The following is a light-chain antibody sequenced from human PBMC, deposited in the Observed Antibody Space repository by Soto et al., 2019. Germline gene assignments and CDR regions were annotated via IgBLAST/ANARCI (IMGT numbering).Light chain of an antibody. CDR2: EVN. V-gene: IGLV2-14*01. CDR3: SSYTSSSTGV. CDR1: SSDVGGYNY. J-gene: IGLJ1*01. Sequence: QSALTQPASVSGSPGQSIIISCTGTSSDVGGYNYVSWYQQHPGKAPKLMIYEVNYRPSGVSNRFSGSKSGNTASLTISGLQAEDEADYYCSSYTSSSTGVFGTGTKVTVL.